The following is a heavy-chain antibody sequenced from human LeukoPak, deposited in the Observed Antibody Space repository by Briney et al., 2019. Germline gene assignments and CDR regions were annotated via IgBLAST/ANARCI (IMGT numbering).Heavy chain of an antibody. V-gene: IGHV4-34*01. J-gene: IGHJ5*02. CDR3: ARENRGYCSSTSCYTARGSWFDP. CDR1: GGSFSGYY. Sequence: SETLSLTCAVYGGSFSGYYWSWIRQPPGKGLEWIGEINHSGSTNYNPSLKSRVTISVDTSKNQFSLKLSSVTAADTAMYYCARENRGYCSSTSCYTARGSWFDPWGQGPLVTVSS. CDR2: INHSGST. D-gene: IGHD2-2*02.